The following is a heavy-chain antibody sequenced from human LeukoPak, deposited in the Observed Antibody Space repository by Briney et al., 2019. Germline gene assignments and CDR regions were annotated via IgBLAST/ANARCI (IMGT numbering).Heavy chain of an antibody. V-gene: IGHV3-30-3*01. CDR1: GFTFSSYA. CDR3: ARGDFDY. Sequence: GRSLRLSCAASGFTFSSYALHWVRQAPGKGLEWVSVISYDGSNKYYADSVKGRFTISRDNSENTLYLQMNSLRAEDTALYYCARGDFDYWGQGTLVTVSS. J-gene: IGHJ4*02. CDR2: ISYDGSNK.